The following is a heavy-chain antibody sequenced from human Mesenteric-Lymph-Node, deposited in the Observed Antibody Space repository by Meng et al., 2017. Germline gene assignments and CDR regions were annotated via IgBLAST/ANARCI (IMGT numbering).Heavy chain of an antibody. V-gene: IGHV1-69*06. CDR1: GGTFRSYA. J-gene: IGHJ2*01. CDR3: ARVGTSIAAHWYFDP. CDR2: INPIFGTA. D-gene: IGHD6-6*01. Sequence: GKLGKAGAEVMNPGSSVKVSCKASGGTFRSYAIRWVRQAPGQGLELMGGINPIFGTANYAQTFQGRVTITADKSARTAYMELSSPSSEDRAVYFCARVGTSIAAHWYFDPWGRGTLVTVSS.